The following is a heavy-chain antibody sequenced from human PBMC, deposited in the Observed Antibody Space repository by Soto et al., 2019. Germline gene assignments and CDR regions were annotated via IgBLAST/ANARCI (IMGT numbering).Heavy chain of an antibody. CDR2: IAVGSGYT. CDR1: GFTFTSSA. D-gene: IGHD2-8*01. J-gene: IGHJ4*02. V-gene: IGHV1-58*01. CDR3: AADATAWQQMVPSDY. Sequence: ASVKVSCKASGFTFTSSAFQWVRQARGQRLEWIGWIAVGSGYTNYAQRFQDRVTLTRDMSTATTYMELSRLTSEDTAIYYCAADATAWQQMVPSDYWGQGTLATV.